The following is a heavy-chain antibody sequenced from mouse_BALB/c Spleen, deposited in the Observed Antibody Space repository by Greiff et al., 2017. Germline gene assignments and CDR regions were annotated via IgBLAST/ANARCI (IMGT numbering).Heavy chain of an antibody. D-gene: IGHD1-2*01. V-gene: IGHV5-12-2*01. J-gene: IGHJ2*01. CDR1: GFTFSSYT. CDR3: ARHAPTPTSRYFDS. Sequence: EVQRVESGGGLVQPGGSLKLSCAASGFTFSSYTMSWVRQTPEKRLEWVAYISNGGGSTYYPDTVKGRFTISRDNAKNTLYLQMSSLKSEDTAMYYCARHAPTPTSRYFDSWGQGTTLTVSS. CDR2: ISNGGGST.